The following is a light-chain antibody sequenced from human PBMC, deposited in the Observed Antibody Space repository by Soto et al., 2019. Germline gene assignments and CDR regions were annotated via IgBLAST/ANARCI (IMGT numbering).Light chain of an antibody. CDR3: QQYNNWPPYT. CDR2: GAS. V-gene: IGKV3-15*01. J-gene: IGKJ1*01. CDR1: QSVSSS. Sequence: EILMTQYPDTLSVSPGQRVTLSCRASQSVSSSLAWYQQKPGQAPRLLIYGASTRATGIPARFSGSGSGTEFTLTISSLQSEDFAVYYCQQYNNWPPYTFGQGTKVDIK.